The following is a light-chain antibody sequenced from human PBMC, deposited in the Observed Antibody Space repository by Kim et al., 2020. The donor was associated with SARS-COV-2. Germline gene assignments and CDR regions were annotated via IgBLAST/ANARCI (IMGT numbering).Light chain of an antibody. Sequence: SVSPGQTASFACAGDDLGDKGAWWYQQKPGRSPVLVFYQDAKRPSGVPERFSGCSSGSTASLAISETQGMDKADFYCPAWDSSTAQFGGG. J-gene: IGLJ2*01. CDR1: DLGDKG. CDR3: PAWDSSTAQ. CDR2: QDA. V-gene: IGLV3-1*01.